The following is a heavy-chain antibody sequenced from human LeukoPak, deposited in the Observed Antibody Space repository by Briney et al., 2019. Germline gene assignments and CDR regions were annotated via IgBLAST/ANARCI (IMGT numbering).Heavy chain of an antibody. D-gene: IGHD1-26*01. CDR3: ARSTPIVGALDFDY. Sequence: PGGSLRLSCAASGLTFSSYGMHWVRQAPGKGLEWVAVIWYDGSNKYYADSVKGRFTISRDNSKNTLYLQMNSLRAEDTAVYYCARSTPIVGALDFDYWGQGTLVIVSS. CDR2: IWYDGSNK. J-gene: IGHJ4*02. CDR1: GLTFSSYG. V-gene: IGHV3-33*01.